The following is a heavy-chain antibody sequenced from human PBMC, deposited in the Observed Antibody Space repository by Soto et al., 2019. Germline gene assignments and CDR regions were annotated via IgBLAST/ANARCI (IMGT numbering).Heavy chain of an antibody. J-gene: IGHJ6*02. Sequence: PSETLSLTCTVSGGSISSYYWSWIRQPPGKGLEWIGYIYYSGSTNYNPSLKSQINISEDTSKNHFSLKLFFLTAADTAVYYCARHIWKDVWGQGTTVTVSS. D-gene: IGHD3-3*01. CDR3: ARHIWKDV. V-gene: IGHV4-59*08. CDR2: IYYSGST. CDR1: GGSISSYY.